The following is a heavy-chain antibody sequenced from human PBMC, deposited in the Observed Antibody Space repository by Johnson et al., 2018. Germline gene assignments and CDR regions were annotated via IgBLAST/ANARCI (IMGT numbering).Heavy chain of an antibody. D-gene: IGHD3-22*01. Sequence: QVQLVESGGGVVQPGRSXRLSCAASGFTFSSYGMHWVRQAPGKGLEWVAVIWYDGSNQYYADSVKGRFTISRDNSKTTLYLQMNSLRAEDTALYYCARRAYYYDSSGYYQTHDAFDIWGQGTMVTVSS. V-gene: IGHV3-33*01. CDR1: GFTFSSYG. CDR2: IWYDGSNQ. CDR3: ARRAYYYDSSGYYQTHDAFDI. J-gene: IGHJ3*02.